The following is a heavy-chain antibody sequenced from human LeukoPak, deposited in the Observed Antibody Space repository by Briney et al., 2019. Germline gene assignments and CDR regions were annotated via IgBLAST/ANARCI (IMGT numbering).Heavy chain of an antibody. Sequence: ASVKVSCKASGYTFTSYDINWVRQATGQGLEWMGWMNPNSGNTGYAQKFQGRVTITRNTSISTAYMELSSLRSEDTAVYYCARGRRLQYQLRGGGYYYMDVWGKGTTVTVSS. CDR2: MNPNSGNT. J-gene: IGHJ6*03. CDR1: GYTFTSYD. V-gene: IGHV1-8*03. D-gene: IGHD4-11*01. CDR3: ARGRRLQYQLRGGGYYYMDV.